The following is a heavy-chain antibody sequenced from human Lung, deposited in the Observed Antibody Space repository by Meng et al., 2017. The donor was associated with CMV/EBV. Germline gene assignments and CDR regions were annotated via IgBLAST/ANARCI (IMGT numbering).Heavy chain of an antibody. CDR1: GFTFANAL. Sequence: AGSLSLXCVASGFTFANALMSWVRQSPGKGLEWVARVRSGGGTTEYAAPVRGRFSISRDDSYNTLYLQMNSLKSEDTAIYYCATERPEVLAQIDYWGQGKXVNGAS. CDR3: ATERPEVLAQIDY. J-gene: IGHJ4*02. D-gene: IGHD3-3*02. CDR2: VRSGGGTT. V-gene: IGHV3-15*01.